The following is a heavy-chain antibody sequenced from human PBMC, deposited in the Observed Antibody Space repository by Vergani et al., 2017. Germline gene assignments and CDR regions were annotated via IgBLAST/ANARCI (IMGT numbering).Heavy chain of an antibody. CDR3: ARDSRYCSSTSCYVGRDWFDP. J-gene: IGHJ5*02. Sequence: QVQLVQSGAEVKKPGASVKVSCKASGYTFTSYYMHWVRQAPGQGLEWMGIINPSGGSTSYALKFQSRVTMTRDTSKSTVYMELSSLRSEDTAVYYCARDSRYCSSTSCYVGRDWFDPWGQGTLVTVSS. V-gene: IGHV1-46*01. D-gene: IGHD2-2*01. CDR1: GYTFTSYY. CDR2: INPSGGST.